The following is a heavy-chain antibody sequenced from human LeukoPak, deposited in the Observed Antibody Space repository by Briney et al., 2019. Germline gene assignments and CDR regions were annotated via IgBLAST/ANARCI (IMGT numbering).Heavy chain of an antibody. D-gene: IGHD3-9*01. CDR2: IYYSGST. V-gene: IGHV4-59*01. CDR3: ARRGSYYDILTGYSYYFDY. J-gene: IGHJ4*02. Sequence: SETLSLTCTVSGGSISSYYWSWIRQPAGKGLEWIGYIYYSGSTNYNPSLKSRVTISVDTSKNQFSLKLSSVTAADTAVYYCARRGSYYDILTGYSYYFDYWGQGTLVTVSS. CDR1: GGSISSYY.